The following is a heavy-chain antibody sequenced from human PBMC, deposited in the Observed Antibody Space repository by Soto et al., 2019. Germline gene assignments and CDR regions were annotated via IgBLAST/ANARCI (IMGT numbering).Heavy chain of an antibody. CDR3: ASQYQPLSPFDY. D-gene: IGHD2-2*01. CDR1: GFTFSSYA. Sequence: EVQLLESGGGLVQPGGSLRLSCAASGFTFSSYAMSWVRQAPGKGLEWVSAISGSSSYTNYADSVKGRFTISRDNAKNSLYLQMNSLRAEDTAVYYCASQYQPLSPFDYWGQGTLVTVSS. J-gene: IGHJ4*02. CDR2: ISGSSSYT. V-gene: IGHV3-23*01.